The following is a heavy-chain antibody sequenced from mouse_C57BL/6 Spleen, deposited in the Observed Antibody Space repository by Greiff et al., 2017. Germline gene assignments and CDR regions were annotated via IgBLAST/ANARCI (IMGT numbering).Heavy chain of an antibody. V-gene: IGHV5-6*01. CDR2: ISSGGSYT. J-gene: IGHJ2*01. CDR1: GFTFSSYG. Sequence: EVQLQESGGDLVKPGGSLKLSCAASGFTFSSYGMSWVRQTPDKRLEWVATISSGGSYTYYPDSVKGRFTISRDNAKNTLYLQMSSLKSEDTAMYYCARHDYGNYLDYWGQGTTLTVSS. CDR3: ARHDYGNYLDY. D-gene: IGHD2-1*01.